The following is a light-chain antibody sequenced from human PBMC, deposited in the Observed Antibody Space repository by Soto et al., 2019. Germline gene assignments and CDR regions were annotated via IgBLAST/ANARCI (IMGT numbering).Light chain of an antibody. V-gene: IGKV1-39*01. Sequence: DLPMTQSPSSLSASVGDRVTITCRASQPISTYLNWYQQRPGKAPRLLIHAASTLHSGVPSRFSGSGSGTDFTLTISSLQPEDFATYFCQQSYRTPPDTFGQGTKLEVK. CDR3: QQSYRTPPDT. CDR1: QPISTY. CDR2: AAS. J-gene: IGKJ2*01.